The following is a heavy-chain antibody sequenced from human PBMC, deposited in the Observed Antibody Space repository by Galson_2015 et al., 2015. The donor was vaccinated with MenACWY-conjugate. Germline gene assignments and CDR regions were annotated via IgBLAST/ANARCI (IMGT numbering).Heavy chain of an antibody. D-gene: IGHD3/OR15-3a*01. CDR2: FDPEDGET. CDR3: AITRVALGGLGYYFDL. V-gene: IGHV1-24*01. Sequence: SVKVSCKVSGDTLSNLSIHWVRQAPGKGLEWMGGFDPEDGETIYAQSFQDRVTLTEDTSTDTAYMELRSLRSDDTAVYYCAITRVALGGLGYYFDLWGQGTLVTVSS. J-gene: IGHJ4*02. CDR1: GDTLSNLS.